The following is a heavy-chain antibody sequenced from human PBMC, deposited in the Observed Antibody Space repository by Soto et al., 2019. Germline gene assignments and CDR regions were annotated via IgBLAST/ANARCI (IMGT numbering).Heavy chain of an antibody. D-gene: IGHD3-22*01. CDR2: IWYDGSNK. J-gene: IGHJ4*02. CDR1: GFTFSSYG. V-gene: IGHV3-33*01. CDR3: ARDAAPYYYDSSGYIDY. Sequence: PGGSLRLSCAASGFTFSSYGMHWVRQAPGKGLEWVAVIWYDGSNKYYADSVKGRFTISRDNSKNTLYLQMNSLRAEDTAVYYCARDAAPYYYDSSGYIDYWGQGTLVTVYS.